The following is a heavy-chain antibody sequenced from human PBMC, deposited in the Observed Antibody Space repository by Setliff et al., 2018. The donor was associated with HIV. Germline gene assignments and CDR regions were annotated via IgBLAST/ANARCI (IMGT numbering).Heavy chain of an antibody. CDR2: INLSRST. CDR3: AAFLVSPVTTQDY. D-gene: IGHD4-17*01. CDR1: GASSSGYY. V-gene: IGHV4-34*01. Sequence: SETLSLTCAVYGASSSGYYWSWIRQPPGKGLEWIGEINLSRSTDYNPSLKSRVTISVDTSKNQFSLKLTSVTAADTAMYYCAAFLVSPVTTQDYWGQGTPVTVSS. J-gene: IGHJ4*02.